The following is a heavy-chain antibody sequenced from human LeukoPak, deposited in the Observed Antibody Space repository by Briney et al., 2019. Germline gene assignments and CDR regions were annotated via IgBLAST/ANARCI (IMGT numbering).Heavy chain of an antibody. CDR2: IRSKAYGGTT. CDR3: TRWGSTHFDY. CDR1: GFTFGDYA. Sequence: GGSLSLSCTASGFTFGDYAMSWVRQAPGKGLEWVGFIRSKAYGGTTEYAASVKGRFTISRDDSKSIAYLQMNSLKTEDTAVYYCTRWGSTHFDYWGQGTLVTVSS. D-gene: IGHD3-16*01. J-gene: IGHJ4*02. V-gene: IGHV3-49*04.